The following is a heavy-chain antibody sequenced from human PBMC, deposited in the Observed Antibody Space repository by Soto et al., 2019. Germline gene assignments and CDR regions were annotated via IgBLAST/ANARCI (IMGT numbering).Heavy chain of an antibody. CDR3: ARGDFLAALHGMDV. CDR2: IYYSGST. CDR1: GGSISSGDYY. J-gene: IGHJ6*02. V-gene: IGHV4-30-4*01. Sequence: SETLSLTCTVSGGSISSGDYYWSWIRQPPGKGLEWIGYIYYSGSTYYNPSLKSRVTISVDTSKNQFSLKLSSVTAADTAVYYCARGDFLAALHGMDVWGQGTTVT. D-gene: IGHD6-6*01.